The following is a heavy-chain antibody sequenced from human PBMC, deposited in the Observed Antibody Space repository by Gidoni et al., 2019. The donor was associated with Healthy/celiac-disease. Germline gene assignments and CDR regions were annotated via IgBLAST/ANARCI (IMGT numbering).Heavy chain of an antibody. J-gene: IGHJ6*02. CDR3: AREGGFWSGYYTPYYYYGMDV. D-gene: IGHD3-3*01. CDR1: GGTFSRYA. CDR2: IIPILGIA. V-gene: IGHV1-69*04. Sequence: QVQLVQSGAEVKKPGSSVKVSCKASGGTFSRYAISWVRQAPGQGLEWMGRIIPILGIANYAQKFQGRVTITADKSTSTAYMELSSLRSEDTAVYYCAREGGFWSGYYTPYYYYGMDVWGQGTTVTVSS.